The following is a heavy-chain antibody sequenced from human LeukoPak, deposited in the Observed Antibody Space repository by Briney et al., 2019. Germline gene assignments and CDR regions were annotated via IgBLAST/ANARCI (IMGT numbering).Heavy chain of an antibody. CDR3: ARNEEKAAGSL. CDR1: GGTFGSYA. D-gene: IGHD6-13*01. Sequence: ASVKVSCKPSGGTFGSYAISWVRQAPGQGLEWVGGIIPLVGAPLYAQKFQGRVTITADERTSTVYMDLSSLRSDDTAVYYRARNEEKAAGSLWGQGTPVIVSS. J-gene: IGHJ4*02. V-gene: IGHV1-69*13. CDR2: IIPLVGAP.